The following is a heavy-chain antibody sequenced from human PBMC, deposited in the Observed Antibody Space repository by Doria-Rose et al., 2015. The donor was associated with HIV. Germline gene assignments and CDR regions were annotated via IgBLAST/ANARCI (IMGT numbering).Heavy chain of an antibody. D-gene: IGHD3-3*01. CDR3: ARMGSYRELDY. V-gene: IGHV4-31*03. CDR2: TYYTGTS. CDR1: GASVSSRGYY. J-gene: IGHJ4*02. Sequence: FSVSGASVSSRGYYWNWIRQVPGKGLESLGYTYYTGTSDYSPSLKSRLNMAVDTSKNQFSLKLSFATVADTAVYYCARMGSYRELDYWGQGPLVIVSA.